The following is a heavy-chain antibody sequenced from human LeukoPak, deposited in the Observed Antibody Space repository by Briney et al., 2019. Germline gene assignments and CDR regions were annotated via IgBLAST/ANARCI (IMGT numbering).Heavy chain of an antibody. CDR3: ARHRPGIYDAFAI. V-gene: IGHV5-51*01. D-gene: IGHD2/OR15-2a*01. CDR1: GYSFTTYW. CDR2: IYPRDSDT. J-gene: IGHJ3*02. Sequence: GESPKISCKGSGYSFTTYWIGWVRQMPGKGLEWMGIIYPRDSDTRYSPSFQGQVTISADKSISTAYLQWSSLKASDTAMYYCARHRPGIYDAFAIWGEGGIVSVSS.